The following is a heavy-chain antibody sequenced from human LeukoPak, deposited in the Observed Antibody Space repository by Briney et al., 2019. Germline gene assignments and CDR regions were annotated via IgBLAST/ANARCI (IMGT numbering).Heavy chain of an antibody. CDR2: IKQDGSEK. Sequence: GGSLRLSCAASGFTFSSYWMSWVRQAPGKGLEWVAHIKQDGSEKYYADSVKGRFTISRDNAKNSLYLQMNSLRAEDTAVYYCAKDVGGYYFTYWSGCFDHWGQGTLVTVSS. CDR1: GFTFSSYW. D-gene: IGHD3-10*01. CDR3: AKDVGGYYFTYWSGCFDH. V-gene: IGHV3-7*03. J-gene: IGHJ4*02.